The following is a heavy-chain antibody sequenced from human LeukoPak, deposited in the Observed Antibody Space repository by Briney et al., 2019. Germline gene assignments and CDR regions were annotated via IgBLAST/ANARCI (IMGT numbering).Heavy chain of an antibody. CDR3: ARQNQLLRNGIDV. CDR1: GCTFTGYY. D-gene: IGHD2-2*01. J-gene: IGHJ6*02. V-gene: IGHV1-2*02. Sequence: ASVKVSCKASGCTFTGYYMHWVRQAPGQGLEWMGWINPNSSGTNYAQKFQGRVTMTRDTSISTAYMELSRLRSDDTAVYYCARQNQLLRNGIDVWGQGTTVTVSS. CDR2: INPNSSGT.